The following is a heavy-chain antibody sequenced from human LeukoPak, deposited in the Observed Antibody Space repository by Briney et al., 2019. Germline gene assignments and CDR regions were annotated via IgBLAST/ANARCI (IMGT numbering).Heavy chain of an antibody. Sequence: ASVKVSCKASGYTFTSYGISWVRQAPGQGLGWMGWISAYNGNTNYAQKLQGRVTMTTDTSTSTAYMELRSLRSDDTAVYYCARDHPNFWSGYSNYYYYGMDVWGQGTTVTVSS. J-gene: IGHJ6*02. D-gene: IGHD3-3*01. CDR2: ISAYNGNT. CDR1: GYTFTSYG. CDR3: ARDHPNFWSGYSNYYYYGMDV. V-gene: IGHV1-18*01.